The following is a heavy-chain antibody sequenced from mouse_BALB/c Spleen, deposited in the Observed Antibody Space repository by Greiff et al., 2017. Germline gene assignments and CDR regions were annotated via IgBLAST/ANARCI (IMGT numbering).Heavy chain of an antibody. CDR1: GFSLSTSGMG. Sequence: QVTLKESGPGILQPSQTLSLTCSFSGFSLSTSGMGVGWIRQPSGKGLEWLAHIWWDDDKYYNTALKSGLTISKDTSKNQVFLKIASVDTADTATYYCARIYYGNYFYYFDYWGQGTTLTVSS. V-gene: IGHV8-8*01. D-gene: IGHD2-1*01. J-gene: IGHJ2*01. CDR3: ARIYYGNYFYYFDY. CDR2: IWWDDDK.